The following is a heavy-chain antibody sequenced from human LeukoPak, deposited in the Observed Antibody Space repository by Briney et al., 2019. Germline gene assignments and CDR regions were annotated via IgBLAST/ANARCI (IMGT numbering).Heavy chain of an antibody. CDR1: GFTFNNYW. Sequence: GGSLRLSCVGSGFTFNNYWMLWVRQAPGKGLVWVSRINTDGTTTSYADSVKGRFTFSRDNAKNTLYLQLTSLRAEDTAVYYCTRYLSGGFDSWGQGTLVTVSS. CDR2: INTDGTTT. J-gene: IGHJ4*02. CDR3: TRYLSGGFDS. D-gene: IGHD2-15*01. V-gene: IGHV3-74*01.